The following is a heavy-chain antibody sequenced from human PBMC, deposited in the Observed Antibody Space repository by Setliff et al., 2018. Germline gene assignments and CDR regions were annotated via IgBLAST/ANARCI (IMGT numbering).Heavy chain of an antibody. CDR1: GDSITNTNYY. CDR2: IYHSGNT. Sequence: KASETLSLTCTVSGDSITNTNYYWGWIRQPPGKGLQWIGNIYHSGNTYYNPSLKSRVTISVDTSKNQFSLKLSSVTAADTAVYYCARAHTWSLPNDNSGYPGWFDPWGQGTLVT. CDR3: ARAHTWSLPNDNSGYPGWFDP. J-gene: IGHJ5*02. D-gene: IGHD3-22*01. V-gene: IGHV4-39*01.